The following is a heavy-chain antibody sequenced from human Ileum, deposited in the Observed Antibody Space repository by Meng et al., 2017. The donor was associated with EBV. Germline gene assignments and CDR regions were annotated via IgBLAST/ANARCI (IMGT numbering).Heavy chain of an antibody. D-gene: IGHD1-26*01. CDR1: GVSISGNY. V-gene: IGHV4-59*01. CDR3: AKGGQWDPLDS. J-gene: IGHJ4*02. Sequence: QVQLPGSGTGLVTPSGALSLPCDVSGVSISGNYWSWIRQSPVKGLEWIGFFYEGTTNYNPSLKSRVTIAAGPANNQISLRLSSVTSADTAVYYCAKGGQWDPLDSWGRGILVTVSS. CDR2: FYEGTT.